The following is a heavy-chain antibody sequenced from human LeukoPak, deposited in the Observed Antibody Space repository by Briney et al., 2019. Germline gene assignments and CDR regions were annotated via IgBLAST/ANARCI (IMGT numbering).Heavy chain of an antibody. D-gene: IGHD6-19*01. J-gene: IGHJ4*02. V-gene: IGHV4-61*01. CDR3: ARHRRSGWYGTFDY. CDR1: GASVNSGSHY. Sequence: SETLSLTCTVSGASVNSGSHYWSWFRQPPGKGLEWIGYMYYSGTTNYNPSLKSRVTMSVDTSKNQFSLRLSSVTAADTAVYYCARHRRSGWYGTFDYWGQGTLVTVSS. CDR2: MYYSGTT.